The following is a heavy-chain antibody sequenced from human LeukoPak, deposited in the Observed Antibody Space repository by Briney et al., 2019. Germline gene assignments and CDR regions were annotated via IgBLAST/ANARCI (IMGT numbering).Heavy chain of an antibody. CDR1: GGSISTNY. Sequence: SETLSLTCTVSGGSISTNYWSWIRQPPGKGLEWIAYIYYSGSTNYNPSLKSRVTISVDTSKNQLSLALSSVTAADTAVYYCARHSRLAAPSYFDYWGQGTLVTVSS. D-gene: IGHD3-9*01. J-gene: IGHJ4*02. V-gene: IGHV4-59*08. CDR3: ARHSRLAAPSYFDY. CDR2: IYYSGST.